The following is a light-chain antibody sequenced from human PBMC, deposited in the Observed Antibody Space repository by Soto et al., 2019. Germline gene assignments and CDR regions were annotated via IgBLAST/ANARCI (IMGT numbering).Light chain of an antibody. CDR3: QQYDNWLRT. Sequence: EIVMTQSPATLSVSPGERATLSCRASQSVSSNLAWYQQKPGQAPRLLIYGASTRATGIPERFSGIGSGTDFPLTISSLQSEDLAVYYCQQYDNWLRTFGQGTKLEIK. V-gene: IGKV3-15*01. CDR1: QSVSSN. J-gene: IGKJ2*01. CDR2: GAS.